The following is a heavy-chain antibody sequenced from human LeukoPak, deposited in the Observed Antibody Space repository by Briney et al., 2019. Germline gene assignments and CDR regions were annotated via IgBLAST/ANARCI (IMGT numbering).Heavy chain of an antibody. D-gene: IGHD5-18*01. CDR2: IYPGDSDT. V-gene: IGHV5-51*01. Sequence: GESPKISCKGSGYSFSNFWIGWVRQMPGKGLEWMGIIYPGDSDTRYSPSFQGQVTISADKSISTAYLQWSSLKDSDTAIYYCATTGTAMVTNYFDYWGQGTLVTVSS. CDR1: GYSFSNFW. J-gene: IGHJ4*02. CDR3: ATTGTAMVTNYFDY.